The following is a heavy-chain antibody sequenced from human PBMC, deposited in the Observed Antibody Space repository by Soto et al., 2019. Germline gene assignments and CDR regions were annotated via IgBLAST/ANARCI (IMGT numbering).Heavy chain of an antibody. CDR1: GFTFSSYA. CDR2: ISGSGGST. Sequence: GSLRLSCAASGFTFSSYAMSWVRQAPGKGLEWVSAISGSGGSTYYADPVKGRFTISRDNSKNTLDLQMNRLRAGDTAVDYCVTNRGYGSGGSCPGFDYWGQGTLVTVSS. D-gene: IGHD2-15*01. V-gene: IGHV3-23*01. CDR3: VTNRGYGSGGSCPGFDY. J-gene: IGHJ4*02.